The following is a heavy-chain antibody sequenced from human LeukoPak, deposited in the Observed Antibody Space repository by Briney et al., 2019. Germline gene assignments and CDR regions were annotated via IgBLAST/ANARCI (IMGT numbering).Heavy chain of an antibody. D-gene: IGHD3-10*01. CDR3: ARDHGSAYYRAPRH. Sequence: ASVKVSCKASGYIFTDYYMHWVRQAPGQGLEWMGTINPSGGSTTYAQKFQGRVTMTRDTSTSTVYMELSSLRSEDTAVYYCARDHGSAYYRAPRHWGQGTLVTVSS. J-gene: IGHJ4*02. CDR2: INPSGGST. V-gene: IGHV1-46*01. CDR1: GYIFTDYY.